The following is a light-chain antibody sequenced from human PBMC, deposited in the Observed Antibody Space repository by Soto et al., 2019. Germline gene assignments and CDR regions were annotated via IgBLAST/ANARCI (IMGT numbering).Light chain of an antibody. V-gene: IGLV2-14*01. J-gene: IGLJ1*01. CDR1: SRDVGGYNY. CDR3: SSYTSSSTLV. CDR2: DVS. Sequence: QSVLTQPASLSWSPRQSITISCTGTSRDVGGYNYVSLYQQHPGKASKLMIYDVSNRPSGVSNRFSGSKSGNTASLTISGLQAEDEADYYCSSYTSSSTLVFGTGTKVTVL.